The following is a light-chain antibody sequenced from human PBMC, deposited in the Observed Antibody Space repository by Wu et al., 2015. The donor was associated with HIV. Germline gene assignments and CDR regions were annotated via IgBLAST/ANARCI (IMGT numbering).Light chain of an antibody. J-gene: IGKJ1*01. V-gene: IGKV1-NL1*01. CDR2: VAS. Sequence: DIHMTQSPSSLSASVGDRVTITCRASQGISNSLAWYQQKPGKAPKLLVYVASTLESGVPSRFSDSGSGTDYTLTISSLQPEDSATYYCQQYYSTRWTFGQGTKVEIK. CDR1: QGISNS. CDR3: QQYYSTRWT.